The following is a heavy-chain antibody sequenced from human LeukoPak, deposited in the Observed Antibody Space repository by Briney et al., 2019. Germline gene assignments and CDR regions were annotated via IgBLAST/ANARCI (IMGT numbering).Heavy chain of an antibody. CDR2: MNPKRGDT. D-gene: IGHD3-16*01. CDR1: GYTFTDYY. V-gene: IGHV1-2*02. Sequence: ASVKVSCKASGYTFTDYYIHWVRQAPGQGLEWMAWMNPKRGDTSYAQKFQGRVTMTRDTSISTAYMELSRLRSDDTAVYYCARMSILGRRNWFDPWGQGTLVTVSS. J-gene: IGHJ5*02. CDR3: ARMSILGRRNWFDP.